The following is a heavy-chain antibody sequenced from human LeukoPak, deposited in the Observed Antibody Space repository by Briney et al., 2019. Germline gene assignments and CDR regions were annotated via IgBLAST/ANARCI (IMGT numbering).Heavy chain of an antibody. D-gene: IGHD3-10*01. CDR3: VKDWGYYYGSASVAY. CDR1: GFTFSSYA. V-gene: IGHV3-64D*09. Sequence: GGSLRHSCSASGFTFSSYAMHWVRQAPGKGLEYVSAISSNGGSTYYADSVKGRFTISRDNSKNTLYLQMSSLRAEDAAVYYCVKDWGYYYGSASVAYGGQGTLVTVSS. J-gene: IGHJ4*02. CDR2: ISSNGGST.